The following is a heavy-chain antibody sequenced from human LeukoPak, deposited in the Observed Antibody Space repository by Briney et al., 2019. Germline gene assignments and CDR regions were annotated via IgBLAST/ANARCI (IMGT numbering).Heavy chain of an antibody. CDR2: LSDSGAST. Sequence: GRSRRLSCAASGFTFTNHAMAWVRLAPGKGLEWVSSLSDSGASTYYADSVKGRFTISRDNSRNTMYLQMDSLRADDTGVYFCARTPNRDGYSHIDFWGQGALVTVSS. D-gene: IGHD5-24*01. V-gene: IGHV3-23*01. CDR3: ARTPNRDGYSHIDF. J-gene: IGHJ4*02. CDR1: GFTFTNHA.